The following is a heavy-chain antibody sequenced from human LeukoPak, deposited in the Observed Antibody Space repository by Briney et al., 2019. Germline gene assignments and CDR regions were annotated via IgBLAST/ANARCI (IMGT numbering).Heavy chain of an antibody. CDR1: GFTFSSYG. V-gene: IGHV3-23*01. J-gene: IGHJ4*02. Sequence: PRGSLRLSCAASGFTFSSYGMSWVRQAPGKGLEWVSAISGSGGSTYYADSVKGRFTISRDNSKNTLYLQMNSLRAEDTAVYYCAKDRTTGPWFGESFFDYWGQGTLVTVSS. D-gene: IGHD3-10*01. CDR3: AKDRTTGPWFGESFFDY. CDR2: ISGSGGST.